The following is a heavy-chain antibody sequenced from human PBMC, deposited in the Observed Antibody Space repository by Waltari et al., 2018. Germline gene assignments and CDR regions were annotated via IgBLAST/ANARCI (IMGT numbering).Heavy chain of an antibody. Sequence: QVQLQQSGPGLVKPSQTLSLTCAISGDTVSSSTAAWNWIRQSPSRGLEWLGRTLERSNWRNEYATSVDSRIIITPDTSKNQFSLQLKSVTPEDTAVYYCVRGGGLFDLWGQGTLVTVSS. J-gene: IGHJ5*02. D-gene: IGHD3-16*01. CDR1: GDTVSSSTAA. V-gene: IGHV6-1*01. CDR2: TLERSNWRN. CDR3: VRGGGLFDL.